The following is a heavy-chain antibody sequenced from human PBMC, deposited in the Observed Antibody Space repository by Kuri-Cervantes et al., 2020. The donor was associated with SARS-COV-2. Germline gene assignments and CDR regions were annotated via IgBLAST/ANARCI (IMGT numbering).Heavy chain of an antibody. CDR2: ISSSSSTI. D-gene: IGHD3-16*01. J-gene: IGHJ4*02. CDR1: GFTFSSYS. CDR3: ASGSQFFRVWVY. V-gene: IGHV3-48*02. Sequence: GGSLRLSCAASGFTFSSYSMNWVRQAPGKGLEWVSYISSSSSTIYYADSVKGRFTISRDNAKNSLYLQMNSLRDEDTAVYYCASGSQFFRVWVYWGQGTLVTVSS.